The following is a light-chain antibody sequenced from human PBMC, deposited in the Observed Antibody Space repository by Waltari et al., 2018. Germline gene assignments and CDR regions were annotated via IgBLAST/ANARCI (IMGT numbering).Light chain of an antibody. V-gene: IGLV3-25*03. CDR2: RDR. Sequence: SYELTQPPSVSVSPGQTARLTCFGATLPKHYAYWYQQKPGQAPVLVIYRDRERPSGIPERFSGSSSGKTVTLTISGVQAEDEADYYCQSADNSGTYVLFGGGTKVTVL. CDR3: QSADNSGTYVL. J-gene: IGLJ3*02. CDR1: TLPKHY.